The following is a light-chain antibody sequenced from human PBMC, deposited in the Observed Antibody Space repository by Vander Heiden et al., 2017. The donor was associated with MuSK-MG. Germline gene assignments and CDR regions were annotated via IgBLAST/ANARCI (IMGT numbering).Light chain of an antibody. CDR1: RSNIGAGSD. V-gene: IGLV1-40*01. J-gene: IGLJ3*02. CDR2: GNS. CDR3: QSYDSSRSGFWV. Sequence: QSVLTQPPSVSGAPGQRVNISCTGSRSNIGAGSDVHWYQQRPGTATHLLIYGNSNRPSGVPDRFSGSTSGTSASLAITGLQAEDEADDYCQSYDSSRSGFWVFGGGTKLTVL.